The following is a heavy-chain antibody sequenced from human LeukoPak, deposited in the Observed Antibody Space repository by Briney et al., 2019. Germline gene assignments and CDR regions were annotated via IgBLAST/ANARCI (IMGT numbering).Heavy chain of an antibody. J-gene: IGHJ5*02. CDR1: GYTFTSYG. CDR2: ISAYNGNT. V-gene: IGHV1-18*01. D-gene: IGHD3-22*01. CDR3: ARAPDYDSSGYIYNWFDP. Sequence: ASVKVSCKASGYTFTSYGISWVRQAPGQGLELMGWISAYNGNTNYAQKLQGRVTMTTDTSTSTAYMELRSLRSDDTAVYYCARAPDYDSSGYIYNWFDPWGQGTLVTVSS.